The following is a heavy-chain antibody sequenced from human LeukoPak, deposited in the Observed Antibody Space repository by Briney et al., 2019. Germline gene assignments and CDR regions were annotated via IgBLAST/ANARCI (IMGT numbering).Heavy chain of an antibody. J-gene: IGHJ4*02. CDR1: GFNFNSNA. CDR2: ITAPGDAT. Sequence: GGSVRLSCATSGFNFNSNAMIWVRQAPGKGLECVSAITAPGDATYYADSVKGRFSISRDNSKNTLYLLLNSLRVEDTALYYCAKAFGTNGYFQLPIDFWGQGTLVTVSS. V-gene: IGHV3-23*01. CDR3: AKAFGTNGYFQLPIDF. D-gene: IGHD2-8*01.